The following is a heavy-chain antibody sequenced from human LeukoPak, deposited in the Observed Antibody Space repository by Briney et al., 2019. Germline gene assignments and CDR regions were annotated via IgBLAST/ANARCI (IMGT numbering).Heavy chain of an antibody. V-gene: IGHV3-15*01. CDR2: IKSKTDGGTT. CDR3: TTPPVLSMTTIDY. Sequence: PGGSLRLSCAASGFTFSNYAMSWVRQAPGKGLEWVGRIKSKTDGGTTDYAAPVKGRFTISRDDSKNTLYLQMNSLKTEDTAVYYCTTPPVLSMTTIDYWGQGTLVTVSS. J-gene: IGHJ4*02. D-gene: IGHD3-16*01. CDR1: GFTFSNYA.